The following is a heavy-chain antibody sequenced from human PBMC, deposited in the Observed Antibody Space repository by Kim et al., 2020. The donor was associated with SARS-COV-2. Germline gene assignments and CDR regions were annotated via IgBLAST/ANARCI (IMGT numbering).Heavy chain of an antibody. Sequence: ASVKVSCKASGYTFTKYAINWVRQAPGQGLEWMGWINTATGNTTYAQRFQGRVDLTVHTSISTAYLELSSLKSEDTAVYYCAKEGGLSHTTDLHDDDFLLWGQGNLVTVSS. V-gene: IGHV7-4-1*02. J-gene: IGHJ4*02. CDR1: GYTFTKYA. CDR3: AKEGGLSHTTDLHDDDFLL. D-gene: IGHD1-1*01. CDR2: INTATGNT.